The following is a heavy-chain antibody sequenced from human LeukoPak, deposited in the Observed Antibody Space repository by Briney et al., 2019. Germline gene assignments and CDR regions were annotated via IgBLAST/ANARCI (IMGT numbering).Heavy chain of an antibody. J-gene: IGHJ4*02. Sequence: PSETLSVTCTVSGGSISSYYWSWIRQPPGKGLEWIGYIYYSGSTNYNPSLKSRVTISVDTSKNQFSLKLSSVTAADTAVYYCARDSGPPGDYWGQGTLVTVSS. CDR3: ARDSGPPGDY. CDR1: GGSISSYY. CDR2: IYYSGST. V-gene: IGHV4-59*01. D-gene: IGHD5-12*01.